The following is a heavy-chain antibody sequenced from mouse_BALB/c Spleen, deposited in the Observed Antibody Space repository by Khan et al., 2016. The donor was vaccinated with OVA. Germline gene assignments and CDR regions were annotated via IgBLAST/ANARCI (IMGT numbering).Heavy chain of an antibody. J-gene: IGHJ3*01. V-gene: IGHV1-77*01. CDR1: GYTFTDYI. CDR2: IFPGSGTP. D-gene: IGHD2-14*01. Sequence: QVQLQQPGPELVKPGASLKVSCKASGYTFTDYIIGWVKQSTRQGLEWIGDIFPGSGTPYYNEKFKDKATLTADKSYNNAYMQLSSLTSEYSAVYFCARGGYSVFAYWGQGTLVTVSA. CDR3: ARGGYSVFAY.